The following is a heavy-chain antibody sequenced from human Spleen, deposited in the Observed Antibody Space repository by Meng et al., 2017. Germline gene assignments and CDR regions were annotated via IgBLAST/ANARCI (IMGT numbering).Heavy chain of an antibody. CDR3: ARWRTLSSGWYGY. CDR2: MNPNSGNT. D-gene: IGHD6-19*01. J-gene: IGHJ4*02. Sequence: ASVKVSCKASGYTFTSYDINWVRQATGQGLEWMGWMNPNSGNTGYAQKFQGRVTITRNTSISTAYMELSSLRSDDTAVYYCARWRTLSSGWYGYWGQGTLVTVSS. CDR1: GYTFTSYD. V-gene: IGHV1-8*03.